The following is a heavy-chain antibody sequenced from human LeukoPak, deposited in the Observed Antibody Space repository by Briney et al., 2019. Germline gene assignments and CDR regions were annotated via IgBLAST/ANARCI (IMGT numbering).Heavy chain of an antibody. CDR2: IKQDGSEK. D-gene: IGHD3-10*01. J-gene: IGHJ4*02. CDR1: GFTFSSYW. V-gene: IGHV3-7*03. Sequence: TGGSLRLSCAASGFTFSSYWMSWVRQAPGKGLEWVANIKQDGSEKYYVDSVKGRFTISRDNAKSSLYLQMNSLRAEDTAVYYCARDDYYYGSGSYYKGLDYWGQGTLVTVSS. CDR3: ARDDYYYGSGSYYKGLDY.